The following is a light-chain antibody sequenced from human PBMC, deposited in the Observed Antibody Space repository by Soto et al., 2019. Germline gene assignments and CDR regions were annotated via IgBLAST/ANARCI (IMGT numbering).Light chain of an antibody. V-gene: IGKV3-20*01. CDR1: QNVSSSY. Sequence: EIVLTLSPGTLSLSPGERATLSCRASQNVSSSYLAWYQQKPGQAPRLLIYGASSRATGIPDRFSGSGSGTGFTLTISRLEPEDFAVYYCQQYGSSPPLTFGGGTKV. J-gene: IGKJ4*01. CDR3: QQYGSSPPLT. CDR2: GAS.